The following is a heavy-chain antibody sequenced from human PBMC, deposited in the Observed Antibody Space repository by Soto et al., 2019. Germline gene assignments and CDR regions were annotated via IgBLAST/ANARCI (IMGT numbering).Heavy chain of an antibody. CDR3: VRDAFPTSTAACVTPGDV. CDR2: ISGDSGNR. V-gene: IGHV1-18*01. J-gene: IGHJ6*02. CDR1: GYTFIIYG. D-gene: IGHD6-25*01. Sequence: QVQLVQSGAEVKKPGASVKVSCETSGYTFIIYGISWVRQAPEQGLESLGWISGDSGNREFAENFQDRVTLTADTSTNTVYMELRSLRSDDTAIYYCVRDAFPTSTAACVTPGDVWGQGTTVKVS.